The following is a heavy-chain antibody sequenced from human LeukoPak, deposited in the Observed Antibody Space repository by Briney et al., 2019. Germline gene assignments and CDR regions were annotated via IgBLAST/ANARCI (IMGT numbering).Heavy chain of an antibody. CDR1: GGSISSYY. CDR2: IYYSGST. CDR3: GRHQSRSPRGFGELGLDDALDV. J-gene: IGHJ3*01. V-gene: IGHV4-59*08. Sequence: PSETLSLTCSVSGGSISSYYWSWIRQPPGKGLEWIGYIYYSGSTHYNPSLKRRVTISVDTSKNQFSLKLNSVTAADTAVYYCGRHQSRSPRGFGELGLDDALDVWGQGTMVTVSS. D-gene: IGHD3-10*01.